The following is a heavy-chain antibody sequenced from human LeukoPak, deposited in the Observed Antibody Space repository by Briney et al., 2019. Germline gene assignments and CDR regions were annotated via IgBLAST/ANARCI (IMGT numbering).Heavy chain of an antibody. Sequence: GGSLRLSCAASGFTFSRFDMSWVRQAPGKGLEWVVGISGSGVNKYYADSVKGRFTISRDNSKNTVYLQMNSLRADDTAVYYCAKAGAYYDILTGYYPPLYDYYGMDVWGQGTTVTVSS. CDR1: GFTFSRFD. CDR3: AKAGAYYDILTGYYPPLYDYYGMDV. J-gene: IGHJ6*02. V-gene: IGHV3-23*01. CDR2: ISGSGVNK. D-gene: IGHD3-9*01.